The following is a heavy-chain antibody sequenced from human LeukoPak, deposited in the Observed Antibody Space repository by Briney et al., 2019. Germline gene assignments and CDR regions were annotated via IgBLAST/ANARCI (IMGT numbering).Heavy chain of an antibody. D-gene: IGHD1-1*01. V-gene: IGHV3-30-3*01. CDR1: GFTFSSYA. CDR3: AREGRGNGYDY. J-gene: IGHJ4*02. Sequence: GGSLRLSCAASGFTFSSYAMHWVRQAPGKGLEWVAVISYDGSNKYYADSVKGRFTISGDNSKNTLYLQMNSLRAEDTAVYYCAREGRGNGYDYWGQGTLVTVSS. CDR2: ISYDGSNK.